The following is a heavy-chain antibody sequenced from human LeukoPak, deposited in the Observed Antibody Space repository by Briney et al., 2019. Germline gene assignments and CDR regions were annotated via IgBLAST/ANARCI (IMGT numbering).Heavy chain of an antibody. CDR2: IIPIFGTA. CDR1: GGTFSSYA. Sequence: SVKVSCKASGGTFSSYAISWVRQAPGQGLEWMGGIIPIFGTANYAQKFQGRVTITADESTSTAYMELSSLRSEDTAVYYCARSRQQLITGFDYWGQGTLVTVSS. D-gene: IGHD6-13*01. CDR3: ARSRQQLITGFDY. V-gene: IGHV1-69*13. J-gene: IGHJ4*02.